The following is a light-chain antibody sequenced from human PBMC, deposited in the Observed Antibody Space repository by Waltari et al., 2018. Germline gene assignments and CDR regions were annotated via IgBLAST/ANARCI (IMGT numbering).Light chain of an antibody. V-gene: IGLV2-8*01. Sequence: QSALTQPPSASGSPGQSVTVSCTGTSSDIGGYNYVSWYQQHPGKAPKLMIYEVSKRASGVPDLFSGSKSGNTASLTVSGLQAEDEADYYCSSYAGGIDFYVLFGGGTKLTVL. CDR1: SSDIGGYNY. CDR3: SSYAGGIDFYVL. J-gene: IGLJ2*01. CDR2: EVS.